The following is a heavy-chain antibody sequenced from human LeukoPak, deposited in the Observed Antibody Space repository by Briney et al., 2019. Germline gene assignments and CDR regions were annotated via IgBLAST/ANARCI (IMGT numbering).Heavy chain of an antibody. CDR1: GFTFSSYW. Sequence: PGGSLRLSCAASGFTFSSYWMHWARQAPGKGPVWLSRINTDGSNTIYADSVKGRFTISRDNARNTLYLQMNSLRVEDTAVYFCARSGRDGYYWAFDSWGQGALVTVSS. J-gene: IGHJ4*02. CDR3: ARSGRDGYYWAFDS. D-gene: IGHD5-24*01. V-gene: IGHV3-74*01. CDR2: INTDGSNT.